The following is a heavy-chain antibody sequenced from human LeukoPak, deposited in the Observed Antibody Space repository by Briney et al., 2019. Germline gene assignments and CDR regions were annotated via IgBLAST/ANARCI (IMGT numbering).Heavy chain of an antibody. CDR1: GFTFSSYG. Sequence: TGGPLRLSCAASGFTFSSYGMSWVRQAPGKGLEWVSAISGSGGSTYYADSVKGRFTISRDNSKNTLYLQMNSLRAEDTAVYYCAKDSDKVLRYFDWTIDYWGQGTLVTVSS. V-gene: IGHV3-23*01. CDR3: AKDSDKVLRYFDWTIDY. CDR2: ISGSGGST. J-gene: IGHJ4*02. D-gene: IGHD3-9*01.